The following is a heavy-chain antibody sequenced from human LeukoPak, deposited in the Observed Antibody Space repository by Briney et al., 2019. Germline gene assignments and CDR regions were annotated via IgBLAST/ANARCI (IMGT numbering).Heavy chain of an antibody. V-gene: IGHV4-34*01. CDR3: ARHTGYSGSWYVPWGDGYYFDY. Sequence: PSETLSLTCAVYGGSFRNNHWSWIRQSPGKGLEWIGEVNPGGSTNHNPSLKSRVIMSVDTSKNQFSLSLRSLTAADTAVYYCARHTGYSGSWYVPWGDGYYFDYWGQGTLVTVSS. D-gene: IGHD6-13*01. J-gene: IGHJ4*02. CDR1: GGSFRNNH. CDR2: VNPGGST.